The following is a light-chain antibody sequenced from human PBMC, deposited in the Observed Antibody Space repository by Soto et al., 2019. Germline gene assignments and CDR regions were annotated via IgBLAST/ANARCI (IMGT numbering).Light chain of an antibody. Sequence: EIVVTQSPGILSVSPGDRATLSCRASQSVSTNLAWYQQKPGQAPTLLIYAASTRATGIPARFTGSGSGTDFTLTISILQSEDFAVYYCQEYSKWPLFTFGPGTSVDIK. V-gene: IGKV3-15*01. CDR2: AAS. J-gene: IGKJ3*01. CDR1: QSVSTN. CDR3: QEYSKWPLFT.